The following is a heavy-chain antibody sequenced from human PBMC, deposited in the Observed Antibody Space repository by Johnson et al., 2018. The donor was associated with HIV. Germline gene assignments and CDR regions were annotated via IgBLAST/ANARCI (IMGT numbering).Heavy chain of an antibody. Sequence: DVQVVESGGGLVQPGGSLRLSCAASGFTFSSYWMSWVRQAPGKRLEWVANIKQDGSEKYYVDSVKGRFTISRDNAKNSLYLQMNSLRAEDTAVYYCAKGTGTSQLYSFDIWGQGTMVTVSS. V-gene: IGHV3-7*04. CDR1: GFTFSSYW. J-gene: IGHJ3*02. CDR2: IKQDGSEK. CDR3: AKGTGTSQLYSFDI. D-gene: IGHD1-7*01.